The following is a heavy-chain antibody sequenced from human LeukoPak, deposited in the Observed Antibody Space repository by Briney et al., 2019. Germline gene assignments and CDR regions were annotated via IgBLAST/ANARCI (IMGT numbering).Heavy chain of an antibody. D-gene: IGHD2-15*01. Sequence: GGSLRLSCTASEFTFNSYGMHWVRQAPGKGLEWVAFIRFDGSDEHYADSVKGRFTISRDNSRNTLYLQMNSLRAEDTAVYYCAKDRRGSCNAGSCYCCDYWGRGALVTVSS. CDR3: AKDRRGSCNAGSCYCCDY. CDR2: IRFDGSDE. CDR1: EFTFNSYG. V-gene: IGHV3-30*02. J-gene: IGHJ4*02.